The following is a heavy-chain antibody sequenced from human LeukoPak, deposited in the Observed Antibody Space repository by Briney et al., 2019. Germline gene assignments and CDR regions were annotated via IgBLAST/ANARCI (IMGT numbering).Heavy chain of an antibody. Sequence: SETLSLTCTVSGGSISSYYWSWIRQPAGKGLEWIGRIYTSGSTNYNPSLKSRVTMSVDTSKNQFSLKLSSVTAADTAVYYCARGRAYPYYSTYYYDSSGFRDAFDIWGQGTMVTVSS. J-gene: IGHJ3*02. CDR2: IYTSGST. D-gene: IGHD3-22*01. CDR3: ARGRAYPYYSTYYYDSSGFRDAFDI. CDR1: GGSISSYY. V-gene: IGHV4-4*07.